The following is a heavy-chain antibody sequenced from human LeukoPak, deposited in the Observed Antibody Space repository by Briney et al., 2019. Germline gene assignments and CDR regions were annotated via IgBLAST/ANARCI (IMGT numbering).Heavy chain of an antibody. CDR3: ARTQLGRAFGI. Sequence: ASVKVSCKASGYTFTDYYIHWVRRAPGQGLEYLGWINPNSGGADSAQKFQGRVTMTRDTSINTAYMDLRSLTSDDTAVYYCARTQLGRAFGIWGQGTMVSVSS. CDR1: GYTFTDYY. D-gene: IGHD7-27*01. V-gene: IGHV1-2*02. CDR2: INPNSGGA. J-gene: IGHJ3*02.